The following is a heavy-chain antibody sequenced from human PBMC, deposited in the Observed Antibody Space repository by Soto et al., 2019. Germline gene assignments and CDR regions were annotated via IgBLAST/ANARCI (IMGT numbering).Heavy chain of an antibody. CDR2: IXYSGRX. Sequence: XXTLSLTCTVSCGSITSYYWSWIRQPPGXGREWIGYIXYSGRXSSNHSLKSRLXISVDTSXXHFSLRLTYVTAEDTAVYYCVREDSSGYKFFDYWGKGTLVTVYS. CDR1: CGSITSYY. D-gene: IGHD3-22*01. CDR3: VREDSSGYKFFDY. J-gene: IGHJ4*02. V-gene: IGHV4-59*01.